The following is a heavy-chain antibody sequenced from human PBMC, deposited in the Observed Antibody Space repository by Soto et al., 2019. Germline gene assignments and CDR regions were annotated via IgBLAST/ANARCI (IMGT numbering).Heavy chain of an antibody. Sequence: QVQLVESGGGVVQPGRSLRLSCAASGFTFSSYGMHWVRQAPGKGLEWVAVIWYDGSNKYYADSVKGRFTISRENSKNTLYLQMNSLRAEDTAVYYCARDRKGYCSSTSCSGGMDVWGQGTTVTVSS. CDR2: IWYDGSNK. CDR3: ARDRKGYCSSTSCSGGMDV. D-gene: IGHD2-2*01. J-gene: IGHJ6*02. CDR1: GFTFSSYG. V-gene: IGHV3-33*01.